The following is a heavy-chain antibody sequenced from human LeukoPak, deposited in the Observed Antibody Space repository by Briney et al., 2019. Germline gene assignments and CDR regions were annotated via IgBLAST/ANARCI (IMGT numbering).Heavy chain of an antibody. CDR2: ISSSGSTI. CDR1: GFTFSDYY. CDR3: ARDPAMIVVLSRSYFDY. V-gene: IGHV3-11*04. D-gene: IGHD3-22*01. J-gene: IGHJ4*02. Sequence: PGGSLRLSCAASGFTFSDYYMSWIRQAPGKGLEWVSYISSSGSTIYYADSVKGRFTISRDNAKNSLYLQMNSLRSEDTAVYYCARDPAMIVVLSRSYFDYWGQGTLVTVSS.